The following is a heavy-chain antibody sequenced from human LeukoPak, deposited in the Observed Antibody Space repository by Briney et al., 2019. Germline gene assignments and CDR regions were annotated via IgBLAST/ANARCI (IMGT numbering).Heavy chain of an antibody. Sequence: SEALSLTCTVSDYSISSGYYWGWIRQPPGKGLEWTGSIFQSGHTYYSPSLKSRVTISVDTSNNRFSLSLSAVTAADTAIYYCARDTRTAQGFDYWGQGILVTVSS. V-gene: IGHV4-38-2*02. J-gene: IGHJ4*02. CDR2: IFQSGHT. D-gene: IGHD2-15*01. CDR1: DYSISSGYY. CDR3: ARDTRTAQGFDY.